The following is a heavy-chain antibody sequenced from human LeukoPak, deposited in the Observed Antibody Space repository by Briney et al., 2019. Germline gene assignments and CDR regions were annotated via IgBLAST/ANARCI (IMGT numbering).Heavy chain of an antibody. CDR2: INTYNVNT. J-gene: IGHJ4*02. CDR1: GYTFSSYG. D-gene: IGHD5-18*01. V-gene: IGHV1-18*01. Sequence: APVKVSCKASGYTFSSYGISWVRQAPGHGLGWLGWINTYNVNTNYAQKLQGRVTMTTDTSTSTAYMELRSLRSDDTAVYSCARERGGYSYGDYWGQGTLVTVSS. CDR3: ARERGGYSYGDY.